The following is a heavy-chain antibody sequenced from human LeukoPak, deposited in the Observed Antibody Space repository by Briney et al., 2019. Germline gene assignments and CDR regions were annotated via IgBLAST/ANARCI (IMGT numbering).Heavy chain of an antibody. V-gene: IGHV3-15*07. CDR2: VKSQTDGGTA. D-gene: IGHD2-2*02. Sequence: GGSLRLSCAASGFTFIKASMNWVRQAPGKGLEWVGRVKSQTDGGTADYAAPVKGRFTISREDSKNMLYLQMDSLKTEDTAIYFCTTRGYCSGASCYSDFWGQGTLVTVSA. J-gene: IGHJ4*02. CDR3: TTRGYCSGASCYSDF. CDR1: GFTFIKAS.